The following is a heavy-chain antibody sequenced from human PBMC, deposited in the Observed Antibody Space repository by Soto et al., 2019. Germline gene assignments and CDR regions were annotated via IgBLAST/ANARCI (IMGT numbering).Heavy chain of an antibody. V-gene: IGHV1-24*01. J-gene: IGHJ4*02. CDR1: GYTLTELS. CDR2: FDPEDGET. CDR3: ATDYYDSSGYIPLGY. Sequence: ASVKVSCKVSGYTLTELSMHWVRQAPGKGLEWMGGFDPEDGETIYAQKFQGRVTMTEDTSTDTAYMELSSLRSEDTAVYYCATDYYDSSGYIPLGYWGQGTLVTVSS. D-gene: IGHD3-22*01.